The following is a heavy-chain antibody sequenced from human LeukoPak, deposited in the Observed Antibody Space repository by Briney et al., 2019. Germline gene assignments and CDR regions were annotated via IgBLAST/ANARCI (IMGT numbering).Heavy chain of an antibody. CDR3: ARLRYSYGSGSYYIDY. Sequence: PSETLSLTCTVSGYSISSGYYWGWIRQPPGEGLEWIGSIYHSGSTYYNPSLKSRVTISVDTSKNQFSLKLSSVTAADTAVYYCARLRYSYGSGSYYIDYWGQGTLVTVSS. D-gene: IGHD3-10*01. CDR1: GYSISSGYY. V-gene: IGHV4-38-2*02. CDR2: IYHSGST. J-gene: IGHJ4*02.